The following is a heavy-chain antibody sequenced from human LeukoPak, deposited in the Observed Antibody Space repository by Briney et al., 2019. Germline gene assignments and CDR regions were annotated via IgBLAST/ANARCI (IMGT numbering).Heavy chain of an antibody. CDR2: ISSSNSL. J-gene: IGHJ4*02. D-gene: IGHD2-2*01. CDR3: ARDRYCSSSSCYADFDY. V-gene: IGHV3-48*04. CDR1: GFTFSTYS. Sequence: GGSPRLSCATSGFTFSTYSMNWVRQAPGKGLEWVSYISSSNSLYYADSVKGRFTISRDNAKNSLFLQMNSLRAEDTAVYYCARDRYCSSSSCYADFDYWGQGTLVTVSS.